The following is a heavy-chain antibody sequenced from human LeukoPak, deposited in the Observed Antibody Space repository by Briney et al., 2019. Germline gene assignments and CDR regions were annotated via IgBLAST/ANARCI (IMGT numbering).Heavy chain of an antibody. D-gene: IGHD3-22*01. CDR2: ISGSGGST. J-gene: IGHJ4*02. CDR3: AKDPYYYDSSGYYPFDY. Sequence: GGSLRLSCAASGFTFSSYAMSWVHQAPGKGLEWVSAISGSGGSTYYADSVKGRFTISRDNSKNTLYLQMNSLRAEDTAVYYCAKDPYYYDSSGYYPFDYWGQGTLVTVSS. V-gene: IGHV3-23*01. CDR1: GFTFSSYA.